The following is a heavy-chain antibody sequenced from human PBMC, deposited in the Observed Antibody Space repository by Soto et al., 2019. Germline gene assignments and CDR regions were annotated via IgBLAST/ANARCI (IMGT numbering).Heavy chain of an antibody. CDR2: SNSDASST. CDR3: ARGYYGSEGTEYFQH. D-gene: IGHD3-10*01. Sequence: EVQLVESGGGLVQPGGSLILSCTASGFPFSAYWMHWVRHAPGKGLVWISRSNSDASSTTYADSVKGRFTISRDNAENTMFLQMNSLRVDDTAVYYCARGYYGSEGTEYFQHWGRGTLVTVSS. V-gene: IGHV3-74*03. CDR1: GFPFSAYW. J-gene: IGHJ1*01.